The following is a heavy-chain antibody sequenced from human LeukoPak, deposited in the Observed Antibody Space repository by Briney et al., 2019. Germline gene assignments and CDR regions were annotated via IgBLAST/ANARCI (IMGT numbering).Heavy chain of an antibody. J-gene: IGHJ4*02. D-gene: IGHD5-18*01. Sequence: PGGSLRLSCAASGFTFSSYGMHWVRQAPGKGLEWVAFIRYDGSNKYYADSVKGRFTISRDNSKNTLYLQMNSLRAEDTAVYYCEKDRRIHVYYFDYWGQGTLVTVSS. V-gene: IGHV3-30*02. CDR3: EKDRRIHVYYFDY. CDR2: IRYDGSNK. CDR1: GFTFSSYG.